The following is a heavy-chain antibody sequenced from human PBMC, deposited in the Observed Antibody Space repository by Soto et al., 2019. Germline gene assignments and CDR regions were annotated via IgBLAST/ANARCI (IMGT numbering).Heavy chain of an antibody. CDR1: GFSLSTSGVD. V-gene: IGHV2-5*02. CDR3: AHRRPYSNSPEYFFDY. Sequence: QITLKESGPTLVKPTQTLTLTCTFSGFSLSTSGVDVGWIRQPPGKPLEWLALIYWDDDKRYSPSLKSRLTITKDTSKNQGVLTMTNMDPLDTATYYCAHRRPYSNSPEYFFDYWGQGTLVTVSS. J-gene: IGHJ4*02. D-gene: IGHD6-6*01. CDR2: IYWDDDK.